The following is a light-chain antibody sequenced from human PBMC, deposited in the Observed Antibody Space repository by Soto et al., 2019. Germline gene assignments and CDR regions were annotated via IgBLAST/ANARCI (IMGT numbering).Light chain of an antibody. CDR2: DDD. J-gene: IGLJ1*01. CDR1: NIGTKG. CDR3: QVWDESSDHHV. Sequence: LTQPPSVSVAPGQTARIACGGNNIGTKGVHWYRQKPGQAPVLVLYDDDDRPSGIPERFSGSNSGNTATLTISRVEAGDAADYYCQVWDESSDHHVFGTGTKVTVL. V-gene: IGLV3-21*02.